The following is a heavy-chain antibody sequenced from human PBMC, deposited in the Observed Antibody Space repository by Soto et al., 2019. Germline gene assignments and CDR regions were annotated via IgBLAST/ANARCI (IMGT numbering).Heavy chain of an antibody. J-gene: IGHJ6*02. Sequence: GASVKVSCKASGFTFTSYGISWVRQAPGQGLEWMGGIIPIFGTANYAQKFQGRVTITADKSTSTAYMELSSLRSEDTAVYYCAREGLATIKDYYYYGMDVWGQGTTVTVSS. CDR2: IIPIFGTA. V-gene: IGHV1-69*06. CDR1: GFTFTSYG. CDR3: AREGLATIKDYYYYGMDV. D-gene: IGHD5-12*01.